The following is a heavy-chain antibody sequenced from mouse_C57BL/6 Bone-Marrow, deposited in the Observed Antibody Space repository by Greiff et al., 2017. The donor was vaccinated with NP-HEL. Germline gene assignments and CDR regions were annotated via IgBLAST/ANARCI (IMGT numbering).Heavy chain of an antibody. CDR2: ISSGGDYI. V-gene: IGHV5-9-1*02. CDR3: TREGFYFDY. Sequence: EVKVVESGAGLVKPGGSLKLSCAASGFTFSSYAMSWVRQTPEKRLEWVAYISSGGDYIYYADTVKGRFTISRDNARNTLYLHMSSLKSEDTAMYYCTREGFYFDYWGQGTTLTVSS. J-gene: IGHJ2*01. CDR1: GFTFSSYA.